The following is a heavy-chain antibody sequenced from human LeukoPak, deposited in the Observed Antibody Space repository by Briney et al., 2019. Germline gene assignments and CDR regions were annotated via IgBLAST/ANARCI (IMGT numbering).Heavy chain of an antibody. J-gene: IGHJ4*02. CDR3: AKEGSYGVVATINYFDY. Sequence: PGGSLRLSCAASGFTFSSYGMHWVRQAPGKGLEWVAVISYDGSNKYYADSVKGRFTISRDNSKNTLYLQMNSLRAEDTAVYYCAKEGSYGVVATINYFDYWGQGTLVTVSS. V-gene: IGHV3-30*18. CDR2: ISYDGSNK. CDR1: GFTFSSYG. D-gene: IGHD5-12*01.